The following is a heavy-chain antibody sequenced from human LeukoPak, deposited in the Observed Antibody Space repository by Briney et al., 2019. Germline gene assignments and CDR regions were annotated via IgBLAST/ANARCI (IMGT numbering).Heavy chain of an antibody. Sequence: SETLSLTCAVYGGPFSGYYWSWIRQPPGKGLEWIGEINHSGSTNYNPSLKSRVTISVDTSKNQFSLKLSSVTAADTAVYYCARGAAGTTDPTCFDYWGQGTLVTVSS. D-gene: IGHD6-19*01. CDR1: GGPFSGYY. J-gene: IGHJ4*02. CDR3: ARGAAGTTDPTCFDY. V-gene: IGHV4-34*01. CDR2: INHSGST.